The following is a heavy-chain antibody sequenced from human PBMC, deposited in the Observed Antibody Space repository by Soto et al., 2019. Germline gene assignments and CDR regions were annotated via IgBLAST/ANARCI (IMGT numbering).Heavy chain of an antibody. V-gene: IGHV1-18*01. J-gene: IGHJ4*02. CDR3: SRDAAAGLNDY. CDR2: ISAYNGNT. CDR1: GYTFTSYG. D-gene: IGHD6-13*01. Sequence: ASVKVSCKASGYTFTSYGISWVRQAPGQGLEWMGWISAYNGNTKYAQKFQGRVTMTTDTSTSTAYMEVRSLRSDDTAVYYCSRDAAAGLNDYWDQGTLVTGSS.